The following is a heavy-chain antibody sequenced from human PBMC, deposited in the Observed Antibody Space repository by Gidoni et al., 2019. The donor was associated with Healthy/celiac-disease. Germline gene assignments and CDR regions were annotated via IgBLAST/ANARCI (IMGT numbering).Heavy chain of an antibody. J-gene: IGHJ5*02. D-gene: IGHD2-15*01. CDR1: GGSISSGGYS. CDR2: IYHSGST. CDR3: ARGKRVVVAAEFDP. Sequence: QLQLQESGSGLVKPSQTLSLTCAVSGGSISSGGYSWSWIRQPPGKGLEWIGYIYHSGSTYYNPSLKSRVTISVDRSKNQFSLKLSSVTAADTAVYYCARGKRVVVAAEFDPWGQGTLVTVSS. V-gene: IGHV4-30-2*01.